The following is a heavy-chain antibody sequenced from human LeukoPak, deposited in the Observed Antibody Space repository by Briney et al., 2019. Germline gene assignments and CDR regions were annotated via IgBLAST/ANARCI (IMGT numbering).Heavy chain of an antibody. CDR2: ISGYKWNT. CDR3: GRSREGLYSGSSLDY. J-gene: IGHJ4*02. CDR1: GYTSSDYG. Sequence: ASVNVSCKASGYTSSDYGISWVRQAPGQGLEWMGWISGYKWNTNYAQKFQGRVTMTTDTSTSTAYMELRSLKSDDTAVYYCGRSREGLYSGSSLDYWGQGTLVSVSA. D-gene: IGHD1-26*01. V-gene: IGHV1-18*01.